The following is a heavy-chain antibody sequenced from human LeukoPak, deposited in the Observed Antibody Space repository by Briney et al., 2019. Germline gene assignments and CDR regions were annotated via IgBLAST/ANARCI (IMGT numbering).Heavy chain of an antibody. CDR1: GDTFISYY. J-gene: IGHJ6*03. V-gene: IGHV1-46*01. D-gene: IGHD3-22*01. CDR2: INPSGGST. CDR3: ARGAKYYFDSSGYTYYYYYYMDV. Sequence: VASVKVSCKASGDTFISYYMHWVRQAPGQGLEWMGIINPSGGSTSYAQKFQGRVTMTRDTSTSTVYMELSSLRSEETALYYRARGAKYYFDSSGYTYYYYYYMDVWGKGTTVTISS.